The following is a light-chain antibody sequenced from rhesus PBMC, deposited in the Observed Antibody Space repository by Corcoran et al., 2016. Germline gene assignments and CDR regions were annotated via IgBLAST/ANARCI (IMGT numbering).Light chain of an antibody. CDR3: QHYYSTPYS. Sequence: DIQMTQSPSSLSASVGDRVTITCRASQGITNDLAWYQQKPGETPKLLIYEASIFQSGIPSRFSGSGSGTDFTLTISSLQSEDFATYYCQHYYSTPYSFGQGTKVEIK. V-gene: IGKV1-25*01. CDR1: QGITND. CDR2: EAS. J-gene: IGKJ2*01.